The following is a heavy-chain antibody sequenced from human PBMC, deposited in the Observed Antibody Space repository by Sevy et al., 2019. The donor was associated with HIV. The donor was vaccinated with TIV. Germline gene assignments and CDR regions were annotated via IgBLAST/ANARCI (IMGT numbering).Heavy chain of an antibody. CDR1: GGTFSSYA. V-gene: IGHV1-69*13. CDR2: ITPIFGTA. D-gene: IGHD6-6*01. CDR3: AGDDGSSPGDY. Sequence: ASVKVSCKASGGTFSSYAISWVRQAPGQGLEWMGGITPIFGTAHYAQKFQGRVTITADESTSTAYMELSSLRSEDTAVYYCAGDDGSSPGDYWGQGTLVTVSS. J-gene: IGHJ4*02.